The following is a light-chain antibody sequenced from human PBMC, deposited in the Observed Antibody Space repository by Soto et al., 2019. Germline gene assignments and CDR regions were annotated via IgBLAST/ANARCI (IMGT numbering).Light chain of an antibody. CDR3: QQYGDLPWT. V-gene: IGKV3D-15*02. CDR1: QAMSEN. Sequence: IVMTQSPATLSVSPGERATLSCRASQAMSENLAWYQHKPGQAPRLRIYGASSRATGIPDRFSGSGSGTDFTLTIDRLESEDFAVYFCQQYGDLPWTFGQGTKV. J-gene: IGKJ1*01. CDR2: GAS.